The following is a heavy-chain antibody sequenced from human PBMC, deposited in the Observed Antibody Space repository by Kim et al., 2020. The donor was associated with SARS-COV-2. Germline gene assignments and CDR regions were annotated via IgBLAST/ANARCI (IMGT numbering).Heavy chain of an antibody. CDR3: AREAAPVRRFDY. D-gene: IGHD1-1*01. V-gene: IGHV3-74*01. Sequence: GGSLRLSCAASGFTFSTSWMHWVRQAPGNGLVWVSRINSAGTITAYADSVKGRFTISRDNAKNTLYLQMNSLIAEETAVYYCAREAAPVRRFDYWSQATLDTASS. CDR2: INSAGTIT. J-gene: IGHJ4*02. CDR1: GFTFSTSW.